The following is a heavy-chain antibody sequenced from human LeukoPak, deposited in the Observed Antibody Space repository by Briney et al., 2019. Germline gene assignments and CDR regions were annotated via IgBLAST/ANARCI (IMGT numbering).Heavy chain of an antibody. V-gene: IGHV3-33*06. CDR2: IWYGGSNK. J-gene: IGHJ4*02. CDR3: AKEKFQSAFDY. Sequence: QPGGSLRLSCAASGFTFSSYGMYWVRQAPGKGLEWVAVIWYGGSNKYYADSVKGRFTISRDNSKNTLYLQMNSLRAEDTAVYYCAKEKFQSAFDYWGQGTLVTVSS. CDR1: GFTFSSYG.